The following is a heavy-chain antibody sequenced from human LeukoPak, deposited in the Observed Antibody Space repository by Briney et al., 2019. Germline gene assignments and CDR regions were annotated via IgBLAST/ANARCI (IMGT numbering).Heavy chain of an antibody. CDR1: GYSFTNYW. V-gene: IGHV5-51*01. D-gene: IGHD2/OR15-2a*01. CDR2: IYSGDSDA. CDR3: ARPYSTGIRDAYDM. Sequence: GESLTISCTASGYSFTNYWIAWVRQMPGAGLEWMGTIYSGDSDARYSPAFQGQFTLSVDRSTTTAYLQWPSLKASDTAMYYCARPYSTGIRDAYDMWGQGTMVIVSS. J-gene: IGHJ3*02.